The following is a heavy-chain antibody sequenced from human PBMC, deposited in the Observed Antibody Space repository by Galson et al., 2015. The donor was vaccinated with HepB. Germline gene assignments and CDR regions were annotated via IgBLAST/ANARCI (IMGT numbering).Heavy chain of an antibody. CDR3: ARDKKQWVGQVLDY. Sequence: SLRLSCAASGFTFSSYAMHWVRQAPGKGLEWVAVISYDGSNKYYADSVKGRFTISRDNSKDTLYLQMNSLRAEDTAVYYCARDKKQWVGQVLDYWGQGTLVTVSS. V-gene: IGHV3-30-3*01. J-gene: IGHJ4*02. CDR2: ISYDGSNK. D-gene: IGHD6-19*01. CDR1: GFTFSSYA.